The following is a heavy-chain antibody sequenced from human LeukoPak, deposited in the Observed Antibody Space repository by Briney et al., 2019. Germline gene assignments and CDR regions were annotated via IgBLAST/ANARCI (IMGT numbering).Heavy chain of an antibody. CDR1: GFTFSSYS. CDR2: ISSSSSYI. D-gene: IGHD3-22*01. J-gene: IGHJ4*02. V-gene: IGHV3-21*01. CDR3: AREVPDDYYDSSGYIFDY. Sequence: GGSLRLSCAASGFTFSSYSMNWVRQAPGKGLEWVSSISSSSSYIYYADSVKGRFTISRDNSKNTLYLQMNSLRAEDTAVYYCAREVPDDYYDSSGYIFDYWGQGTLVTVSS.